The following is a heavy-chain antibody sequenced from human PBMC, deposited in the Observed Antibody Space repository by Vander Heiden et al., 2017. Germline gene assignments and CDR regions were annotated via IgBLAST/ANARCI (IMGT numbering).Heavy chain of an antibody. CDR3: STTWIAGH. D-gene: IGHD2-21*01. J-gene: IGHJ4*02. CDR2: VKHTGNNYAT. CDR1: GFTFSASG. Sequence: DVQLVQSGGGLVQPGGSLKLSCAASGFTFSASGMHWVRQTSGKGLEWVGLVKHTGNNYATAYAASVKGRFTISRDDSKNTAFLQMDSLKSEDTAVYYCSTTWIAGHWGQGSLVTVSS. V-gene: IGHV3-73*02.